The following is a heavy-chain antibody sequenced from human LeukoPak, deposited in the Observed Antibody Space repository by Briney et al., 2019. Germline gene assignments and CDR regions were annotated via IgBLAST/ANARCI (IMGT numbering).Heavy chain of an antibody. CDR3: AREGEGDYYYDSSGYYPGDY. V-gene: IGHV1-18*01. Sequence: GASVKVSCKASGYTFTSYGISWVRQAPGQGLEWMGWISAYNGNTNYAQKLQGRVTMTTDTSTSTAYMELRSLRSDDTAVYYCAREGEGDYYYDSSGYYPGDYWGQGTLVTVSS. CDR1: GYTFTSYG. D-gene: IGHD3-22*01. CDR2: ISAYNGNT. J-gene: IGHJ4*02.